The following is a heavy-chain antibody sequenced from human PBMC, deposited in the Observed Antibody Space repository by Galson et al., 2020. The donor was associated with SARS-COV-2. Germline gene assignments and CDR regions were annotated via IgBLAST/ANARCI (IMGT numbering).Heavy chain of an antibody. CDR1: DYTILTYG. CDR3: ARDFYCSGGTCKDCFDP. D-gene: IGHD2-15*01. Sequence: ASVKFTCKASDYTILTYGISWVRQAPGQGLEWMGWISGDNGRTNYAQKFQGRVTMTTDTSTSTAYMELRSLRSDDTALYYCARDFYCSGGTCKDCFDPWGQGTLVTVSS. CDR2: ISGDNGRT. J-gene: IGHJ5*02. V-gene: IGHV1-18*04.